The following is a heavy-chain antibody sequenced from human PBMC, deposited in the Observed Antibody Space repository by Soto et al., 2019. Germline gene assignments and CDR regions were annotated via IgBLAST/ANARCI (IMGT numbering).Heavy chain of an antibody. D-gene: IGHD3-10*01. V-gene: IGHV3-33*01. CDR1: RFTFNSYG. Sequence: WGSMRLSCSASRFTFNSYGMHWVRQAPGKGLEWVAVIWYDGSNKYYADSVKGRFTISRDNSKNTLYLQMNSLRAEDTAVYYCARDRNPFHGSGILDYYYYGMDVWGQGTTVTVSS. J-gene: IGHJ6*02. CDR3: ARDRNPFHGSGILDYYYYGMDV. CDR2: IWYDGSNK.